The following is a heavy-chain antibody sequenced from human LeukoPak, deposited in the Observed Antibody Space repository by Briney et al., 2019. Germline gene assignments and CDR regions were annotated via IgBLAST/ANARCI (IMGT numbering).Heavy chain of an antibody. D-gene: IGHD3-16*01. Sequence: SETLSLTCTVSGGSISSHYWSWIRQPPGKGLEWIGYIYYSGSTNYNPSLKSRVTISVDTSKNQFSLKLSSVTAVDTAVYYCARAKGGSGASYFDYWGQGTLVTVSS. V-gene: IGHV4-59*11. J-gene: IGHJ4*02. CDR3: ARAKGGSGASYFDY. CDR2: IYYSGST. CDR1: GGSISSHY.